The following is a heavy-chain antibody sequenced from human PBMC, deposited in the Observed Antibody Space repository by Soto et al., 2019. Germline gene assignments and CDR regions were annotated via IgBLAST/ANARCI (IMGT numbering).Heavy chain of an antibody. D-gene: IGHD3-22*01. CDR1: GGSINSGDYS. V-gene: IGHV4-30-2*01. J-gene: IGHJ5*02. CDR3: ARGINYYDSSGDSWFDP. Sequence: SETLSLTCTVSGGSINSGDYSWTWIRQPPGKGMERIGYIYHTGTTYYNMSLKSRVTISVDRSKNQFSLKLSSVTAADTVVYYCARGINYYDSSGDSWFDPWGQGTLVTV. CDR2: IYHTGTT.